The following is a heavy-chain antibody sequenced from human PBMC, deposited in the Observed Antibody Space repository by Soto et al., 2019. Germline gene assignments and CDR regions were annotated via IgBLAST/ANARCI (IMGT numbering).Heavy chain of an antibody. CDR2: ISSSSSTI. V-gene: IGHV3-48*02. Sequence: PGGYLRLSCAASGFTFSSYSMNWVRQAPGKGLEWVSYISSSSSTIYYADSVKGRITISRDNAKNSLYLQMNRLRDEDTAVYYCARGHDYGDYLNYYGMDVWGQGTTVTVSS. CDR1: GFTFSSYS. D-gene: IGHD4-17*01. CDR3: ARGHDYGDYLNYYGMDV. J-gene: IGHJ6*02.